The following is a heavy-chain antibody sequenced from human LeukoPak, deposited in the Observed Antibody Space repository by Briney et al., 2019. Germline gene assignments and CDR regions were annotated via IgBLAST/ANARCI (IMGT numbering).Heavy chain of an antibody. CDR3: ARGTAGPAGIDY. CDR1: GFPFVTYW. CDR2: LNTDGSSP. D-gene: IGHD2-2*01. V-gene: IGHV3-74*01. Sequence: GSLRLSCAASGFPFVTYWMHWVRQAPGKGLVWVSHLNTDGSSPTYGDSAKGRFTVSRDNAKNTLFLQLNSLRVEDTAVYYCARGTAGPAGIDYWGQGTLVTVSS. J-gene: IGHJ4*02.